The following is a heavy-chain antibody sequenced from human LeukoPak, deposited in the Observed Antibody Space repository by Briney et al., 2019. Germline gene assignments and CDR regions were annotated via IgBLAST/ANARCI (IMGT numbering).Heavy chain of an antibody. J-gene: IGHJ4*02. Sequence: GGSLRLSCTASGFTFSLYWMTWVRQAPEKGLEWVANIKEDASEKDYVDSVKGRFTISRDNGKSSLYLQMNSLRGEDTAVYYCARLNWNYADYWGQGTLVTVSS. D-gene: IGHD3-3*01. V-gene: IGHV3-7*01. CDR2: IKEDASEK. CDR3: ARLNWNYADY. CDR1: GFTFSLYW.